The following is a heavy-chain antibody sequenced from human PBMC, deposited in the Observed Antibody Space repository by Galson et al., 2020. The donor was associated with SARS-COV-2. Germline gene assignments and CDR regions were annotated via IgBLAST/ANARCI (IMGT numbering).Heavy chain of an antibody. CDR3: ASAARSTIPTRRRYYFDY. V-gene: IGHV4-34*01. D-gene: IGHD6-13*01. J-gene: IGHJ4*02. Sequence: SETLSLTCAVYGGSFSGYYWSWIRQPPGKGLEWIGEINHSGSTNYNPSLKSRVIMSVDTSKNQVSLRLSSVTAADTAVYYCASAARSTIPTRRRYYFDYWGQGTLVTVSS. CDR2: INHSGST. CDR1: GGSFSGYY.